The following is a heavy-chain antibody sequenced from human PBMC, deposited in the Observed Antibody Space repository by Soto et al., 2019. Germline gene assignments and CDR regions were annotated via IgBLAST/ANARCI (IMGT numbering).Heavy chain of an antibody. CDR2: IYYSGST. J-gene: IGHJ6*02. Sequence: ASETLSLTCTVSGGSVSSGSYYWSWIRQPPGKGLEWIGYIYYSGSTNYNPSLKSRVTISVDTSKNQFSLKLSSVTAADTAVYYCARASGYDLGYYYYGMDVWGQGTTVTVSS. CDR3: ARASGYDLGYYYYGMDV. CDR1: GGSVSSGSYY. D-gene: IGHD5-12*01. V-gene: IGHV4-61*01.